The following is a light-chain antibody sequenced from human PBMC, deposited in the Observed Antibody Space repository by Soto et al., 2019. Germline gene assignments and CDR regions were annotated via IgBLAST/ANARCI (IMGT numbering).Light chain of an antibody. J-gene: IGLJ3*02. CDR1: SGSIASNY. CDR2: EDH. Sequence: NFMLTQPHSVSESPGKTVTISCTRSSGSIASNYVQWYQQRPGSGPTTVIYEDHQRPSGVPDRFSGSIDRSSNSASLTISGLKTEDEADYYCQSYDTSNLWVFGGGTQLTVL. V-gene: IGLV6-57*04. CDR3: QSYDTSNLWV.